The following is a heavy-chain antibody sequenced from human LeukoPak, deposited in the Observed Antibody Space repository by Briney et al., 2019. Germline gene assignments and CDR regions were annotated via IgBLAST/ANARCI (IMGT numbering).Heavy chain of an antibody. CDR3: TRDRICGGAYCPLHDAFDI. CDR1: GFTFSSYA. J-gene: IGHJ3*02. V-gene: IGHV3-49*04. CDR2: IRSKAYGGTT. Sequence: PGGSLRLSCAASGFTFSSYAMSWVRQAPGKGLEWVGFIRSKAYGGTTEYAASVKGRFTISRDDSKSIAYLQMNSLKTEDTAVYYCTRDRICGGAYCPLHDAFDIWGQGTMVTVSS. D-gene: IGHD2-21*01.